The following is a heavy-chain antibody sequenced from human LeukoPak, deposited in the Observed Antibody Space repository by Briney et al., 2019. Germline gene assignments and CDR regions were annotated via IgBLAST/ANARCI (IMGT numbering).Heavy chain of an antibody. Sequence: PGGSLRLSCAASGFTFSSYEMNWVRQAPGKGREWVSYISSSGSTIYYADSVKGRFTISRDNAKDSLYLQMNSLRAEDTAVYYCAREYSSSLADYWGQGTLVTVSS. CDR2: ISSSGSTI. J-gene: IGHJ4*02. D-gene: IGHD6-13*01. V-gene: IGHV3-48*03. CDR1: GFTFSSYE. CDR3: AREYSSSLADY.